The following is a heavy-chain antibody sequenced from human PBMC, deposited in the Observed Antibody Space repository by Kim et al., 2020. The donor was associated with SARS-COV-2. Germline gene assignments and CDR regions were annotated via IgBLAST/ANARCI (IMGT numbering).Heavy chain of an antibody. CDR2: IYHSGCT. V-gene: IGHV4-4*02. Sequence: SETLSLTCAVSGGSISSSNWWSWVRQPPGKGLYCIGVIYHSGCTNYNPSLKSRVTISVDKSKNQFSLKLSSVTAADTAVYYCARRVRITIFGVVTYFDYWGQGTLVTVSS. CDR1: GGSISSSNW. J-gene: IGHJ4*02. D-gene: IGHD3-3*01. CDR3: ARRVRITIFGVVTYFDY.